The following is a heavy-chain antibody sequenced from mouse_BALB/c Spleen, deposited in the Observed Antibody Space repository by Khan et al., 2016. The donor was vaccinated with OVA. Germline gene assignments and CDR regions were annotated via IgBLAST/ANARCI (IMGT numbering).Heavy chain of an antibody. D-gene: IGHD1-1*02. J-gene: IGHJ3*01. CDR2: ISDGGSYT. V-gene: IGHV5-4*02. CDR3: ARGFYGGPFTY. CDR1: AFTFSDYY. Sequence: EVELVESGGGLVKPGGSLKLSCAASAFTFSDYYMYWVRQTPEKRLEWVATISDGGSYTYYPDSVKGRFTISRDDVKNNLYLQMSSLKSEDTAMYYCARGFYGGPFTYWGQGTLVTVSA.